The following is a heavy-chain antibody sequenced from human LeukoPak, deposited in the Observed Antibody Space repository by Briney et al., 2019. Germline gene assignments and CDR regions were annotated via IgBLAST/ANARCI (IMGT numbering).Heavy chain of an antibody. CDR2: IFRDGST. CDR3: ARDFFDFWGGSWV. J-gene: IGHJ4*02. Sequence: PGGSLRLSCAVSGFNVRTNYMSWVRQAPGKGLEWVSVIFRDGSTYYGDSVKGRFGISRDNSENMLYLQLNNLRAEDTAVYYCARDFFDFWGGSWVWGQGTLVTVSS. V-gene: IGHV3-53*01. CDR1: GFNVRTNY. D-gene: IGHD3-3*01.